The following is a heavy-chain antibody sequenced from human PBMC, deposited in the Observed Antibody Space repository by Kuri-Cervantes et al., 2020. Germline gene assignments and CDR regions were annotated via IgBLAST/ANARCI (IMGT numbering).Heavy chain of an antibody. CDR3: ARDHGYSSGWYYY. CDR1: GYTFTGYY. CDR2: INPNSGGT. V-gene: IGHV1-2*06. D-gene: IGHD6-19*01. Sequence: ASVKVSCKASGYTFTGYYMHWVRQAPGQGLEWMGRINPNSGGTNYAQKFQGRVTMTRDTSISTAYMELSRLRSDDTAVYYCARDHGYSSGWYYYWGQGTLVTVSS. J-gene: IGHJ4*02.